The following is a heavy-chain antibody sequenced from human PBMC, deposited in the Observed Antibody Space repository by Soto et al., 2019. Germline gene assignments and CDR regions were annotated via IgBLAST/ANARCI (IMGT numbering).Heavy chain of an antibody. CDR1: GGSFSGYY. CDR3: ARCMSSPSGGCGYYYGMDV. D-gene: IGHD6-6*01. Sequence: QVQLQQWGAGLLKPSETLSLTCAVYGGSFSGYYWSWIRQPPGKGLEWIGEINHSGSTNYNPSLKGRVTISVDTSKTQFSLELSSVTAADTAVYYCARCMSSPSGGCGYYYGMDVWGQETTVTVSS. J-gene: IGHJ6*02. V-gene: IGHV4-34*01. CDR2: INHSGST.